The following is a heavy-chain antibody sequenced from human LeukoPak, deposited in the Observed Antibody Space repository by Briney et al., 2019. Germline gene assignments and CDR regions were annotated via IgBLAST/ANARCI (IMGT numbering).Heavy chain of an antibody. J-gene: IGHJ4*02. Sequence: GGSLRLSCSASGFTFDDYAMHWCRQPPGKGLEGVSLINCDGASTYYADSVKGRFTISRDNSKNSLYLQMNSLRTEDIALYYCATDTSRSWNYFDYWGQGILVTVSS. CDR2: INCDGAST. V-gene: IGHV3-43*02. CDR1: GFTFDDYA. D-gene: IGHD6-13*01. CDR3: ATDTSRSWNYFDY.